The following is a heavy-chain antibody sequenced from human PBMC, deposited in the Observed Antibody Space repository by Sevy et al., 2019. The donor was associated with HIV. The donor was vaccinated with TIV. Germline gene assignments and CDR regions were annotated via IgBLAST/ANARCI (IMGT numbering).Heavy chain of an antibody. V-gene: IGHV3-23*01. CDR1: GFTFSKYS. Sequence: GGSLRLSCAASGFTFSKYSMSWVRQPPGKGLEWVSILSFGCGEINYADSVKGRFTISRENSKSSVYLQMNNLRPEDMAVYYCAREGCTKPHDYWGQGTLVTVSS. CDR3: AREGCTKPHDY. J-gene: IGHJ4*02. CDR2: LSFGCGEI. D-gene: IGHD2-8*01.